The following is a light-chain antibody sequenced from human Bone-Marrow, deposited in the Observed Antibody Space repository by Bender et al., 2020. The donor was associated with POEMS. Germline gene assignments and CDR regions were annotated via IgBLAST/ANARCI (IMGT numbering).Light chain of an antibody. CDR2: KDH. CDR3: QVWDSSSDGYV. J-gene: IGLJ1*01. Sequence: SYELTQPPSVSVSPGQTARITCSGDYLSQQYTYWYQQKPGQAPVLVIYKDHARPSGIPERFSGSSSGTTVTLTISRVEAGDEADYYCQVWDSSSDGYVFGTGTKVTVL. V-gene: IGLV3-25*02. CDR1: YLSQQY.